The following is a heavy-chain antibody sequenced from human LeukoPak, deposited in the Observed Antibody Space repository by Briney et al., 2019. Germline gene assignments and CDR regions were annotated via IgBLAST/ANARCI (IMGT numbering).Heavy chain of an antibody. J-gene: IGHJ5*02. Sequence: KPSETLSLTCTVSGCSISSYYWSWIRKPAGKGLEWIGRIYTSGSTNYNPSLKSRVTMSVDTSKNQFSLKLSSVTAADTAVYYCAREGVVAATWFDPWGQGTLVTVSS. V-gene: IGHV4-4*07. CDR2: IYTSGST. D-gene: IGHD2-15*01. CDR1: GCSISSYY. CDR3: AREGVVAATWFDP.